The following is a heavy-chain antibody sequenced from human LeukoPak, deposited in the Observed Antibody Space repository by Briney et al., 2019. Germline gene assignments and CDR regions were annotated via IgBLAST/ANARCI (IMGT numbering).Heavy chain of an antibody. CDR2: FDPEDGET. D-gene: IGHD4-17*01. CDR1: GYTLTELS. V-gene: IGHV1-24*01. Sequence: GASVKVSCKVSGYTLTELSMHWVRQAPGKGLEWMGGFDPEDGETIYAQKFQGRVTMTENTSTDTAYMELSSLRSEDTAVYYCATSEGGGLRIYFDYWGQGTLVTVSS. CDR3: ATSEGGGLRIYFDY. J-gene: IGHJ4*02.